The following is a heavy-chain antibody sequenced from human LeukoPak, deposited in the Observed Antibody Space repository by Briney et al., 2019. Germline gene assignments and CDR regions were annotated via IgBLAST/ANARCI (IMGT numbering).Heavy chain of an antibody. V-gene: IGHV3-74*01. CDR3: VSFYETY. CDR1: GNYW. CDR2: INSDGSWT. J-gene: IGHJ4*02. Sequence: GGSLRLSCAAAGNYWIHWVRQAPGKGLVWVSHINSDGSWTSYADSVKGRFTISKDNAKNTVYLQMNNLRAEDTAVYYCVSFYETYWGRGTLVTVSS. D-gene: IGHD2-2*01.